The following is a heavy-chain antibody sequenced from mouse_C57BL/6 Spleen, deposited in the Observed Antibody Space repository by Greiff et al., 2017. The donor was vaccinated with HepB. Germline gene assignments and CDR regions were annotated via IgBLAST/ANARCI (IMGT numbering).Heavy chain of an antibody. J-gene: IGHJ3*01. CDR3: TREGDGSSQFAY. V-gene: IGHV5-9-1*02. CDR2: ISSGGDYI. CDR1: GFTFSSYA. D-gene: IGHD1-1*01. Sequence: EVQVVESGEGLVKPGGSLKLSCAASGFTFSSYAMSWVRQTPEKRLEWVAYISSGGDYIYYADTVKGRFTISRDNARNTLYLQMSSLKSEDTAMYYCTREGDGSSQFAYWGQGTLVTVSA.